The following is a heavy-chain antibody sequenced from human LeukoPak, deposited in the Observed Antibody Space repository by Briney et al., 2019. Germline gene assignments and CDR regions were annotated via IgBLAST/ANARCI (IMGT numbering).Heavy chain of an antibody. D-gene: IGHD1-26*01. CDR2: INSDGTSA. Sequence: GGSLRLSCAASGFTFSSYWMHWVRQAPGKGLVWVSRINSDGTSASYADSVKGRFTISRDNAKNTLYLQMDSLRAEDTAVYYCARDLWVAATNYFDYWGQGTLVTVSS. J-gene: IGHJ4*02. V-gene: IGHV3-74*01. CDR3: ARDLWVAATNYFDY. CDR1: GFTFSSYW.